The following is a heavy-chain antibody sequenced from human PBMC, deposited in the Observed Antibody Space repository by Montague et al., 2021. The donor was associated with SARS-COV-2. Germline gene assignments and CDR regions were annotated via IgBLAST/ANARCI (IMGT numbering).Heavy chain of an antibody. CDR2: IYSSGIK. CDR3: ARHNPGHYDRSGIYKLYWDFDF. D-gene: IGHD3-22*01. J-gene: IGHJ2*01. V-gene: IGHV4-39*01. Sequence: SETLSLTCTVSGGSVRSSNFYRGLIRQPPGKVLEWIGSIYSSGIKYESLSLKSRVTIFVDTSKNQFVLLLNSVIAADTAFYYCARHNPGHYDRSGIYKLYWDFDFWGRGTLVTVSS. CDR1: GGSVRSSNFY.